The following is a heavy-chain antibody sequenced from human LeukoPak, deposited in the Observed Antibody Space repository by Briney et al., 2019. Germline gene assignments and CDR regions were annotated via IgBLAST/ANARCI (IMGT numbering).Heavy chain of an antibody. CDR3: AKDRSGSWSFDY. D-gene: IGHD6-13*01. CDR2: IPYDGSDK. Sequence: GRSLRLSCAASGFTFTRSGMHWVRQAPGKGLEWLAVIPYDGSDKYCADSVKGRFTISRDNSKNTLYLQMNSLRAEDTAVYYCAKDRSGSWSFDYWGQGTLVTVSS. CDR1: GFTFTRSG. J-gene: IGHJ4*02. V-gene: IGHV3-30*18.